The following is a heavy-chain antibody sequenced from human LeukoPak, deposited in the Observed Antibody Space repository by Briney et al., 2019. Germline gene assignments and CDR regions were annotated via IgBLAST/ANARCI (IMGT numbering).Heavy chain of an antibody. Sequence: SETLSLTCTVSGGSISGYYWSWIRQPPGKGLEWIGYIYGGSTNYNPSLNSRVTISVDTSKNQFSLKLSSVTAADTAVYYCASAHPDYYDSTGYFQHWGQGTLVTVSS. CDR2: IYGGST. J-gene: IGHJ1*01. D-gene: IGHD3-22*01. CDR3: ASAHPDYYDSTGYFQH. V-gene: IGHV4-59*08. CDR1: GGSISGYY.